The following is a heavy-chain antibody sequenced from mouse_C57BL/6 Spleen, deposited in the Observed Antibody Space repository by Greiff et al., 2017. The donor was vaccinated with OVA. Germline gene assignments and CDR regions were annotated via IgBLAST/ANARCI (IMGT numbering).Heavy chain of an antibody. D-gene: IGHD2-5*01. CDR3: ASSSNYGWFAY. CDR2: ILPGSGST. CDR1: GYTFPGYW. J-gene: IGHJ3*01. V-gene: IGHV1-9*01. Sequence: QVQLQQSGAELMKPGASVKLSCKATGYTFPGYWIEWVKQRPGLALEWIGEILPGSGSTNYNEKFKGKATFTADTSSTTAYMQLSSLTTEDSAIYYCASSSNYGWFAYWGQGTLVTVSA.